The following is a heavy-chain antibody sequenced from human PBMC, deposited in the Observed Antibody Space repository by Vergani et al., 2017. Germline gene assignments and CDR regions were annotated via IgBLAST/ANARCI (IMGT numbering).Heavy chain of an antibody. Sequence: QVQLVESGGGLVKPGESLRLSCAASGFTFSDYYMNWIRQAPGKGLEWVSYIGGSGSHTNYADSVKGRFSISRDNAKKSLYLQMNSLGAEDTAVYYCARAGGYAYDIWGQGTMVTVSS. J-gene: IGHJ3*02. CDR1: GFTFSDYY. D-gene: IGHD5-12*01. CDR3: ARAGGYAYDI. V-gene: IGHV3-11*06. CDR2: IGGSGSHT.